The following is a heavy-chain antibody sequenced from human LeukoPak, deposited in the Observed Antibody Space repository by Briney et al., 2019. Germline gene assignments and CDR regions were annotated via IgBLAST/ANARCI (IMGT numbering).Heavy chain of an antibody. CDR3: ARSLGYCTGATCYSFDS. CDR2: IYYSGTT. Sequence: SETLSLTCTVSGGSISTSSYHWGWIRQPPGKGLEWIGIIYYSGTTYYNQSLKSRVTISVDTSKNQFSLKVNSVTAADTAVYYCARSLGYCTGATCYSFDSWGQGTLVTASS. V-gene: IGHV4-39*01. CDR1: GGSISTSSYH. J-gene: IGHJ4*02. D-gene: IGHD2-8*02.